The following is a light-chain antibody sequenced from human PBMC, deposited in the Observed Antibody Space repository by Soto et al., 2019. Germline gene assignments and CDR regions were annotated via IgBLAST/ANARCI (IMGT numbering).Light chain of an antibody. V-gene: IGKV1-33*01. CDR3: QQCDNLPLT. CDR1: QDVRNG. CDR2: DSS. Sequence: DIQMTQSPSSLSASIGDRVIITCQASQDVRNGLNWYQQKPGKVPKILIYDSSNLETGVPSRFSGRGSGTDFSFTISSLQPEDIATYYCQQCDNLPLTFGGGTKVEIK. J-gene: IGKJ4*01.